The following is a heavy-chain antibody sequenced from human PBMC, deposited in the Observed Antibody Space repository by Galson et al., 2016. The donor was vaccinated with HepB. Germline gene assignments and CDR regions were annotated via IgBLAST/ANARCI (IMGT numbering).Heavy chain of an antibody. CDR1: GAAIITNDW. CDR2: IHPGGGT. V-gene: IGHV4-4*02. J-gene: IGHJ4*02. CDR3: AKRGRFDY. Sequence: SETLSLTCGVFGAAIITNDWWNWVRQPPGGGLEWIGEIHPGGGTKYSPSLKNRVTILIDKPKNQFSLEVGSVTAADTAVYYCAKRGRFDYWGQGILVTVSS.